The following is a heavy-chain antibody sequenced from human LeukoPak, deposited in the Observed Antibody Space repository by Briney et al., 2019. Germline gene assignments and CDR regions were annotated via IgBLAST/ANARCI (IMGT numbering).Heavy chain of an antibody. CDR1: GGSISSYY. Sequence: PSETLSLTCTVSGGSISSYYWSWIRQPPGKGLEWIGYIYYSGSTNYNPSLKSRVTISVDTSKNQFSLKLSSVTAADTAVYYCARGFLGAAPFDYWGQGTLVTVSS. CDR2: IYYSGST. J-gene: IGHJ4*02. D-gene: IGHD6-6*01. V-gene: IGHV4-59*01. CDR3: ARGFLGAAPFDY.